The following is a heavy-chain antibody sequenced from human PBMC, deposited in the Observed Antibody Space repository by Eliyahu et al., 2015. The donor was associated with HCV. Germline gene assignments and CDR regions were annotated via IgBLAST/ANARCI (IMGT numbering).Heavy chain of an antibody. V-gene: IGHV1-18*01. Sequence: QVQLVQSGAEVKKPGASVKXSCTASGYXFXSYGXSWVXXAPGQGLEWMGWISXYNGNTNYAQKLQGRVTMTTDTSTSTAYMELRSLRSDDTAVYYCARDRFDYYDSSGYYYFDYWGQGTLVTVSS. J-gene: IGHJ4*02. CDR3: ARDRFDYYDSSGYYYFDY. CDR2: ISXYNGNT. D-gene: IGHD3-22*01. CDR1: GYXFXSYG.